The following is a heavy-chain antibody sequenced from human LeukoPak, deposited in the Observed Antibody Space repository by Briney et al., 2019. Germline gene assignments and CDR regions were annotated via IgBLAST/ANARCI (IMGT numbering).Heavy chain of an antibody. V-gene: IGHV3-23*01. CDR3: ARALITIFGVVIWAFDI. CDR2: IRGSGGST. CDR1: GFTFSSYA. D-gene: IGHD3-3*01. J-gene: IGHJ3*02. Sequence: GGSLRLSCAASGFTFSSYAMSWVRQAPGKGLEWVSAIRGSGGSTYYADSVKGRFTISRDNSKNTLYVQMNSLRAEDTAVYYCARALITIFGVVIWAFDIWGQGTMVTVSS.